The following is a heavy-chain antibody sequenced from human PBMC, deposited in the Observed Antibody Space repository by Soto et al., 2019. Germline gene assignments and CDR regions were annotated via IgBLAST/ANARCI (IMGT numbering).Heavy chain of an antibody. Sequence: QITLKESGPTLVKPTQTLTRTCTFSGFSLSTNGVGVGWIRQPPGKALEWLALIYWDDDERYSPSLKSRLTITKDTSKNQVVLTMTNMDPVDTATYYCAHRASGIKEGIFDYWGQGTLVTVSS. V-gene: IGHV2-5*02. J-gene: IGHJ4*02. CDR2: IYWDDDE. CDR3: AHRASGIKEGIFDY. CDR1: GFSLSTNGVG. D-gene: IGHD1-26*01.